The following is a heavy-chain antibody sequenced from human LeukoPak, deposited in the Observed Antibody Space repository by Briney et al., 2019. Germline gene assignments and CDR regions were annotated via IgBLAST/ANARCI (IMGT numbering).Heavy chain of an antibody. Sequence: GGSLRLSCAASGFTVSSTYMSWVRQAPGKGLEWVSVIHSGGNTYYADSVKGRFAISRDNSKNTLYLQMNSLRAEDTAVYYCAREGITMVRGVIDYYYMDVWGKGTTVTVSS. CDR3: AREGITMVRGVIDYYYMDV. D-gene: IGHD3-10*01. J-gene: IGHJ6*03. V-gene: IGHV3-66*02. CDR1: GFTVSSTY. CDR2: IHSGGNT.